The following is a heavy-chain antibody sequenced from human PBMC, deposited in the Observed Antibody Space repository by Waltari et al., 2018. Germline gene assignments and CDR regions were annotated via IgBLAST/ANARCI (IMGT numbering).Heavy chain of an antibody. D-gene: IGHD1-26*01. V-gene: IGHV3-7*01. Sequence: EVQLVESGGGLVQPGGSLRLSCAASGFTFSSYWMSWVRQAPGKGLEGVPNIKKDGSEKDYVDSVKGRLTISRDNAKNSLYLQMNSLRAEDTAVYYCARDVGGATRVAFDYWGQGTLVTVSS. J-gene: IGHJ4*02. CDR3: ARDVGGATRVAFDY. CDR1: GFTFSSYW. CDR2: IKKDGSEK.